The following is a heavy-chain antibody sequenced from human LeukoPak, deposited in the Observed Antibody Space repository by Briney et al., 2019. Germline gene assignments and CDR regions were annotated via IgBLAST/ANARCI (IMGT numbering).Heavy chain of an antibody. V-gene: IGHV5-51*01. Sequence: GESLKISCKGSGYSFTSYWTGWVRQMPGKGLEWMGIIYPGDSDTRYSPSSQGQVTISADKSISTAYLHWSSLKASDTAMYYCARLTPYDSSGYYSAEHFDYWGQGTLVTVSS. CDR2: IYPGDSDT. CDR3: ARLTPYDSSGYYSAEHFDY. CDR1: GYSFTSYW. D-gene: IGHD3-22*01. J-gene: IGHJ4*02.